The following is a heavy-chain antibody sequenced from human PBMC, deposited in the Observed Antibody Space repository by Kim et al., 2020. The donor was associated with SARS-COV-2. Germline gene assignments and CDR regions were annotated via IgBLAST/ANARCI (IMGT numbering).Heavy chain of an antibody. CDR3: ARSGTTITTGCFDP. CDR1: GDSVSSDSAT. J-gene: IGHJ5*02. D-gene: IGHD4-4*01. V-gene: IGHV6-1*01. CDR2: TYYRSKWYN. Sequence: SQTLSLTCAIFGDSVSSDSATWHWIRQSPSGGLEWLGRTYYRSKWYNDYAVSVESRITTNPDASKNQFSLQMISVTPEDTAVYYCARSGTTITTGCFDPWGQGTLVTVSS.